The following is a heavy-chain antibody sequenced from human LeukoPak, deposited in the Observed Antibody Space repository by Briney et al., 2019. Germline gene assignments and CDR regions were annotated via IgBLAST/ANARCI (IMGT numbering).Heavy chain of an antibody. Sequence: PSETLSLTCTVSGGSISSSSYYWGWIRQPPGKGLEWIGSIYYSGSTYYNPSLKSRVTMSVDTSKKQFSLKLSSVTAADTAVYYCARVWRTANAFDIWGQGTMVTVSS. D-gene: IGHD3-3*01. CDR2: IYYSGST. CDR1: GGSISSSSYY. V-gene: IGHV4-39*07. CDR3: ARVWRTANAFDI. J-gene: IGHJ3*02.